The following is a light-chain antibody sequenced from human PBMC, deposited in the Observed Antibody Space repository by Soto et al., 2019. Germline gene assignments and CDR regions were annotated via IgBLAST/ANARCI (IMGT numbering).Light chain of an antibody. CDR2: GVS. CDR3: QQYSHWFT. CDR1: QSVSSN. J-gene: IGKJ4*01. Sequence: EIVLTQSPATLSVSPGERATLSCRASQSVSSNLAWYQHKPGQAPRLLMYGVSTRATGIPARFSGSGSGTEFTLTISGLPSEDFAVYYCQQYSHWFTLGGGTKVEIK. V-gene: IGKV3D-15*01.